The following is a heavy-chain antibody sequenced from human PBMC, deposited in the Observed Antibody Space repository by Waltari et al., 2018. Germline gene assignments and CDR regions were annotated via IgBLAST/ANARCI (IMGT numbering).Heavy chain of an antibody. Sequence: QVQLQESGPGLVKPSETLSLTCAVSGYSISSGYYWGWIRQPPGEGLECIVSIYHRGGTHYNPTLKGRVTISVDTSKNQFSLKLSSVTAADTAVYYCARVTEGDYYYYYYMDVWGKGTTVTVSS. J-gene: IGHJ6*03. CDR1: GYSISSGYY. CDR3: ARVTEGDYYYYYYMDV. CDR2: IYHRGGT. V-gene: IGHV4-38-2*01. D-gene: IGHD3-16*01.